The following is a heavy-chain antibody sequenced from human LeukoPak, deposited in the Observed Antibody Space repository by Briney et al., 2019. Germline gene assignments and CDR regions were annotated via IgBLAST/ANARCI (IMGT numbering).Heavy chain of an antibody. CDR3: ARLSFYYYYGMDV. V-gene: IGHV1-46*01. D-gene: IGHD1-26*01. CDR1: GYTFTSYY. J-gene: IGHJ6*02. CDR2: INPSGGST. Sequence: ASVKVSCKASGYTFTSYYMHWVRQAPGQGLEWMGIINPSGGSTSYAQKFQSRVTMTRDTSTSTVYMELSSLRSEDTAVYHCARLSFYYYYGMDVWGQGTTVTVSS.